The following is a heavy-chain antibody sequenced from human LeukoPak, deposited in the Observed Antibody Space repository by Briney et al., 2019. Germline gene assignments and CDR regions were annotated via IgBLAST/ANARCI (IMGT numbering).Heavy chain of an antibody. Sequence: GGSLRLSCVASGFTFNTFTMYWVRQAPGRGLEWVSVISGSGGNTYYADSVKGRFTISRDNSKNTLYLQMISLRAEDTAVYYCAKPYSYGYFDYWGQGTLVTVSS. CDR1: GFTFNTFT. V-gene: IGHV3-23*01. J-gene: IGHJ4*02. CDR3: AKPYSYGYFDY. CDR2: ISGSGGNT. D-gene: IGHD5-18*01.